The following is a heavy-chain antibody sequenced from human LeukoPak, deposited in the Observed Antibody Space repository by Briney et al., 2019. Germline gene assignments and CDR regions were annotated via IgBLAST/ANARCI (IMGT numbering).Heavy chain of an antibody. J-gene: IGHJ5*02. CDR1: GYTFTSNY. D-gene: IGHD3-10*01. CDR3: ARGFTMARNNWFDP. CDR2: ISPSGGST. Sequence: ASVKVSCKAFGYTFTSNYMHWVRQAPGQGPEWMGVISPSGGSTTYAQKFQGRVTLTRDMSTSTDYLELSSLRSEDTAVYYCARGFTMARNNWFDPWGQGTLVTVSS. V-gene: IGHV1-46*01.